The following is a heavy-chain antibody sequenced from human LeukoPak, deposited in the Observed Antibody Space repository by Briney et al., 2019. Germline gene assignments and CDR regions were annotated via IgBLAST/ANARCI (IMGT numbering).Heavy chain of an antibody. V-gene: IGHV4-59*01. D-gene: IGHD6-13*01. CDR3: AREPLYSSSWYYFDY. J-gene: IGHJ4*02. CDR2: ISYSGST. Sequence: PSETLSLTCTVSGGSISSYYWSWIRQPPGKGLEWIGYISYSGSTNYNPSLKSRVTISVDTSKNQFSLKLSSVTAADTAVYYCAREPLYSSSWYYFDYWGQGTLVTVSS. CDR1: GGSISSYY.